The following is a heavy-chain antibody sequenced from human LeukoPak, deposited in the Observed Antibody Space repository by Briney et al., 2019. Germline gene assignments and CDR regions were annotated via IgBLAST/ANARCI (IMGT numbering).Heavy chain of an antibody. J-gene: IGHJ4*02. D-gene: IGHD6-25*01. CDR2: LFYGENT. Sequence: SETLSLTCTVSGGSISLISSSTYYWGWIRPAPGKGLEWIGSLFYGENTHYNPFLQSRATLSVDASNNQFSLKLTSVTAADAAVYFCARQLPTAAADTRGYFDYWGQGTVVTVSS. CDR1: GGSISLISSSTYY. V-gene: IGHV4-39*01. CDR3: ARQLPTAAADTRGYFDY.